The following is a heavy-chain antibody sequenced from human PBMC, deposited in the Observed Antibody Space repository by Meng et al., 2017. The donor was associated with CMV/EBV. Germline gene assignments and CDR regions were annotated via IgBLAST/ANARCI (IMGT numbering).Heavy chain of an antibody. V-gene: IGHV3-20*04. D-gene: IGHD3-10*01. Sequence: SCAASGFTFDDYGMSWVRQAPGKGLEWVSGINWNGGSTGYADSVKGRFTISRDNAKNSLYLQMNSLRAEDTALYYCARDRASGSFLYYYYGMDVWGQGTTVTVSS. CDR3: ARDRASGSFLYYYYGMDV. CDR2: INWNGGST. J-gene: IGHJ6*02. CDR1: GFTFDDYG.